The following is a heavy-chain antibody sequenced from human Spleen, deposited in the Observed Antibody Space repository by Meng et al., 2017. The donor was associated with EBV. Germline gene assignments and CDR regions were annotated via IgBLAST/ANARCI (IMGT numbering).Heavy chain of an antibody. V-gene: IGHV1-69*01. CDR1: GGTVRSDA. CDR2: LIPMVGAP. J-gene: IGHJ4*02. Sequence: QVQFVQFGCEVKKPGSSVEVSGRTSGGTVRSDAVSWVRQAHGQGLEWMGGLIPMVGAPHYAQKFQGRVTIIADESTSTHSMALNSLRSEDTAMYCCASESGRGFTPDYWGQGTLVTVSA. CDR3: ASESGRGFTPDY. D-gene: IGHD3-10*01.